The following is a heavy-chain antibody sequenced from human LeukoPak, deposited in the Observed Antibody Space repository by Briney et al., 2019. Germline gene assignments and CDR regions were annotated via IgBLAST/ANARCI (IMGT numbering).Heavy chain of an antibody. V-gene: IGHV3-72*01. CDR3: ARIMRVDYGTYYFDY. CDR1: GFTFSDHY. Sequence: PGGSLRLSCAASGFTFSDHYIDWVRQAPGKGLEWVGRARNRRNGYNTQYAASVKGRFTFSRDDSENTVYLQMNSLKTEDTAVYFCARIMRVDYGTYYFDYWGPGTLVTVSS. D-gene: IGHD4/OR15-4a*01. CDR2: ARNRRNGYNT. J-gene: IGHJ4*02.